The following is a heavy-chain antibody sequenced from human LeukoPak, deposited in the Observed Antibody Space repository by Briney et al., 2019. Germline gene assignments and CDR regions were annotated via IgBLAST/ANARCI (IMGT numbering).Heavy chain of an antibody. CDR2: ITSGAGPT. Sequence: GGSLRLSCDASGFSISDYYMSWIRQSPGKGLEWISYITSGAGPTKYADSVKGRFTIPRDKAKNSVALQLNSLRAEDTAVYYCTKERRGTYYAFESWGQGTLVTVSS. J-gene: IGHJ4*02. CDR1: GFSISDYY. D-gene: IGHD3-16*01. CDR3: TKERRGTYYAFES. V-gene: IGHV3-11*01.